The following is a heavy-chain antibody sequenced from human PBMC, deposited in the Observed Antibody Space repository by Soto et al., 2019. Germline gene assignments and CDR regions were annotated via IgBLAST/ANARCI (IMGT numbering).Heavy chain of an antibody. CDR3: SEAGTNFGWYFDL. V-gene: IGHV3-74*01. CDR1: GFTFSSDW. D-gene: IGHD6-13*01. J-gene: IGHJ2*01. CDR2: INSDGSST. Sequence: EVQLVESGGGLVQPGGSLRLSCAASGFTFSSDWMHLVRQAPGKGLVCVSRINSDGSSTSYADSVKGRFTISRDNAKNTLYLQMNSLRVEDTAVYYCSEAGTNFGWYFDLWGRGTLVTLSS.